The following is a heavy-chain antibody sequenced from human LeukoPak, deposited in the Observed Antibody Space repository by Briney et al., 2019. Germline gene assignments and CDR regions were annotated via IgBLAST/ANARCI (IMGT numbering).Heavy chain of an antibody. D-gene: IGHD3-3*01. CDR1: GGTFSSYA. CDR2: IIPIFGTA. V-gene: IGHV1-69*05. Sequence: GASVKVSCKASGGTFSSYAISWVRQAPGQGLEWMGGIIPIFGTANYAQKFQGRVTITTDESTSTAYMELSSLRSEDTAVYYCARDREWLSHNWYFDLWGRGTLVTVSS. CDR3: ARDREWLSHNWYFDL. J-gene: IGHJ2*01.